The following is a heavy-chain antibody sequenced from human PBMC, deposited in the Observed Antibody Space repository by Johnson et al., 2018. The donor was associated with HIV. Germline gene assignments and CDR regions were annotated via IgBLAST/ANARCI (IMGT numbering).Heavy chain of an antibody. D-gene: IGHD1-26*01. CDR3: TTDVPGGPYYNAGDS. Sequence: VQLVDSGGGLVKPGGSLRLSCAASGFTFPNAWMHWVRQAPAEVLAWVFRLTSKTDGQTLDSAAPVKGRFTISRDDSKNTLYLQMNSLKTEDMAVYYCTTDVPGGPYYNAGDSWGQWTMVTVSS. J-gene: IGHJ3*02. CDR1: GFTFPNAW. V-gene: IGHV3-15*01. CDR2: LTSKTDGQTL.